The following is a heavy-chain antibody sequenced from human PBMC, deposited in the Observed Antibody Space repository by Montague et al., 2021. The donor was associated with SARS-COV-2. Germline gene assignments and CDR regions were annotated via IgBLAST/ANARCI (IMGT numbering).Heavy chain of an antibody. Sequence: SLRLSCAASGFTFSSYGMHWVRQAPGKGLEWVAVISYDGSNKYYADSVKGRFTISRDNSKNTLYLQMNSLRAEDTAVYYCARGPLHGVAADTPFDLWGQGTLVTVSS. CDR3: ARGPLHGVAADTPFDL. J-gene: IGHJ4*02. D-gene: IGHD2-15*01. CDR2: ISYDGSNK. V-gene: IGHV3-30*03. CDR1: GFTFSSYG.